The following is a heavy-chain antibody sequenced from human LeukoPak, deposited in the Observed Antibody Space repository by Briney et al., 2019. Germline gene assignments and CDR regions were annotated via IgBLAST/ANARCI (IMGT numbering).Heavy chain of an antibody. CDR1: GFIFSSYE. CDR2: ISSRGSTI. CDR3: ARVEATTGRNYHYYYMDV. V-gene: IGHV3-48*03. D-gene: IGHD1-1*01. J-gene: IGHJ6*03. Sequence: GGSLRLSCAASGFIFSSYEMNWVRQAPGKGLEWVSYISSRGSTIYYADFVKGRFTISRDNAKNSLHLQMYSLRAEDTAVYFCARVEATTGRNYHYYYMDVWGKGTTVTVSS.